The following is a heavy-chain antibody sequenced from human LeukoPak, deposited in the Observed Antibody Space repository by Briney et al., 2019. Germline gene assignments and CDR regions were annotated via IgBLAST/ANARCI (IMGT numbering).Heavy chain of an antibody. D-gene: IGHD3-22*01. CDR3: ARSGRYYDSSGYFDY. CDR1: GFTFSSYA. CDR2: IIPIFGTA. J-gene: IGHJ4*02. Sequence: GGSLRLSCAASGFTFSSYAISWVRQAPGQGLEWMGGIIPIFGTANYAQKFQGRVTITADESTSTAYMELSSLRSEDTAVYYCARSGRYYDSSGYFDYWGQGTLVTVSS. V-gene: IGHV1-69*01.